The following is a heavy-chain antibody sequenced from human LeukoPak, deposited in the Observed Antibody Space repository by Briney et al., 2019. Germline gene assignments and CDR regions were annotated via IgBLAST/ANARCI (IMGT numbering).Heavy chain of an antibody. CDR3: ARDPSIVVVIQGPWDY. CDR1: GFTFSSYG. Sequence: PGGSLRLSCAASGFTFSSYGMHWVRQAPGKGLEWVAFIRYDGSNKYYADSVKGRFTISRDNSKNTLYLQMNSLRAEDTAVYYCARDPSIVVVIQGPWDYWGQGTLVTVSS. J-gene: IGHJ4*02. D-gene: IGHD3-22*01. CDR2: IRYDGSNK. V-gene: IGHV3-30*02.